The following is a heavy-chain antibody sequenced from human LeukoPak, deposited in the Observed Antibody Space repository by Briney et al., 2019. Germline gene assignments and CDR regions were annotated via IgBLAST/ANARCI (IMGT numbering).Heavy chain of an antibody. V-gene: IGHV3-21*01. CDR2: ISSSSTYI. D-gene: IGHD6-19*01. CDR3: ASGPYSSGWLFDY. Sequence: PGGSLRLSCAASGFTLSRNTMNWVRQAPGKGLEWVSSISSSSTYIYFADSVKGRFTISRDNAKNSLYLQMNSLRAEDTAVYYCASGPYSSGWLFDYWGQGTQVTVSS. J-gene: IGHJ4*02. CDR1: GFTLSRNT.